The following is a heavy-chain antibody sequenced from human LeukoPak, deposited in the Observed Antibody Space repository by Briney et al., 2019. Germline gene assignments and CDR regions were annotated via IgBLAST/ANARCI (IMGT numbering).Heavy chain of an antibody. V-gene: IGHV3-72*01. Sequence: GGSLRLSCAASGFPFSDYILDWVRQAPGKGLEWVGRIRRRSNRYTTEYAASVKGRFIVSRDDAKNSLYLQMNNLRTEDTAVYHCTRDGGEGGNSAFDIWGQGTAVTVSS. CDR1: GFPFSDYI. J-gene: IGHJ3*02. CDR2: IRRRSNRYTT. CDR3: TRDGGEGGNSAFDI. D-gene: IGHD3-16*01.